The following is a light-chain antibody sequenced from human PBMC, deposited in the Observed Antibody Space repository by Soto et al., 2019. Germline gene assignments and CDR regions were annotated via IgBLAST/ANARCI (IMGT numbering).Light chain of an antibody. CDR2: DAS. CDR1: QSVSSSY. V-gene: IGKV3-11*01. J-gene: IGKJ3*01. CDR3: QQRSNWPLT. Sequence: ILLTQSPATLPLSPGGIATLSCRASQSVSSSYLAWYQQKPGQAPRLLIYDASNRATGIPARFSGSGSGTDFTLTISSLEPEDFAVYSCQQRSNWPLTVGPGTKVDIK.